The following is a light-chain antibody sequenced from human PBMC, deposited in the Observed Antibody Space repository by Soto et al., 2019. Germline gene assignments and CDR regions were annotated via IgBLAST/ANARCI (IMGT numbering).Light chain of an antibody. V-gene: IGKV3-15*01. CDR3: QQYINWPLT. J-gene: IGKJ4*01. CDR2: GAS. CDR1: QSVSSSY. Sequence: EIVLTQSPGTLSLSPGERATLSCRASQSVSSSYLAWYQQKPGQAPRLLIYGASTRATDIPARFSGSGSETEFTLTISSLQSEDFAIYYCQQYINWPLTSGGGTKVEIK.